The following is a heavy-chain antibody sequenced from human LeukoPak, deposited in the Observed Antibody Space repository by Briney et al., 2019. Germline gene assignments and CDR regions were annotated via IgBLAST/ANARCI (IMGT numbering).Heavy chain of an antibody. J-gene: IGHJ4*02. CDR3: ARVPSHFDWGDDY. CDR2: INPNSGGT. V-gene: IGHV1-2*02. Sequence: EASVKVSCKASGYTFTGYYMHWVRQAPGQGLEWMGWINPNSGGTNYAQKFQGRVTMTRDTSISTAYMELSRLRSDDTAVYYCARVPSHFDWGDDYWGQGTLVAVSS. CDR1: GYTFTGYY. D-gene: IGHD3-9*01.